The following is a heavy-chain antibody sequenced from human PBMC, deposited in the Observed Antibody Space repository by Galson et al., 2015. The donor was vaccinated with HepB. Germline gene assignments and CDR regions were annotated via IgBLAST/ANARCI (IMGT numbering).Heavy chain of an antibody. CDR2: INPIGGST. J-gene: IGHJ2*01. CDR3: ARGYCRSTNCRAEGWYFDR. D-gene: IGHD2-2*01. V-gene: IGHV1-46*01. Sequence: SVKVSCKASGYTFIDYYIHWVRQAPGQGLEWMGIINPIGGSTTYAQKFQDRVTMTRDTSTSTVYMELSSLRSEDTAVYFCARGYCRSTNCRAEGWYFDRWGRGTLVTVSS. CDR1: GYTFIDYY.